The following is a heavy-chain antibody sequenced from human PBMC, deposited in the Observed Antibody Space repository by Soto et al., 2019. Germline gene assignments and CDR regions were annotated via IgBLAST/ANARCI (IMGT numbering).Heavy chain of an antibody. CDR3: ARLRRVITFGGVTNADY. D-gene: IGHD3-16*01. CDR2: IYYSGST. CDR1: GGSISSSSYY. V-gene: IGHV4-39*01. J-gene: IGHJ4*02. Sequence: SETLSLTCTVSGGSISSSSYYWGWIRQPPGKGLEWIGSIYYSGSTYYNPSLKSRVTISVDTSKNQFSLKLSSVTAADTAVYYCARLRRVITFGGVTNADYWGQGTLVTVPQ.